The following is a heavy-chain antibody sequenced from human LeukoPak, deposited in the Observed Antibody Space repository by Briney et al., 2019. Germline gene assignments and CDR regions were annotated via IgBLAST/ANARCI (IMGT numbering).Heavy chain of an antibody. CDR1: GFTFERYV. V-gene: IGHV3-9*01. D-gene: IGHD2-8*01. CDR2: IHPNNGGV. Sequence: GGSLRLSCVTSGFTFERYVMHWMRLAPGKGLECVSSIHPNNGGVGYAASVKGRFAISRDNARNSLYLEMTSLRPEDTAVYYCVKDAPNGSVNFWGRGTLVTVSS. CDR3: VKDAPNGSVNF. J-gene: IGHJ4*02.